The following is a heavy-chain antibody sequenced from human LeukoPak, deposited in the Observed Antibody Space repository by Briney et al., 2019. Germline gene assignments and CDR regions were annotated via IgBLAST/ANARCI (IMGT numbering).Heavy chain of an antibody. CDR2: INPSGGST. CDR1: GYTFTSYY. J-gene: IGHJ4*02. V-gene: IGHV1-46*01. Sequence: ASVKVSCKASGYTFTSYYMHWVRQAPGQGLEWMGIINPSGGSTSYAQKFQGRVTMTRDKSTSTVYMELSSMRYEDTGVYYSARVAYDYVWGSYRSPFYYFDYWGQGTLVTVSS. D-gene: IGHD3-16*02. CDR3: ARVAYDYVWGSYRSPFYYFDY.